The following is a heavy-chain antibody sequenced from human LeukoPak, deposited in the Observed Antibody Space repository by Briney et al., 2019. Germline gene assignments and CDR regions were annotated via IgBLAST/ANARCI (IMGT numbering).Heavy chain of an antibody. CDR1: GCTFHDYG. J-gene: IGHJ4*02. D-gene: IGHD3-22*01. V-gene: IGHV3-9*01. Sequence: PAGSLRLSCVASGCTFHDYGIHWVRQAPGKGLEWVSGISWNSRSIGYADSVNGRFTFSRDNAKNFLYLQMNSLRVEDTAFYYCAKDSSSGYYRHLDYWGQGIQVTVSS. CDR3: AKDSSSGYYRHLDY. CDR2: ISWNSRSI.